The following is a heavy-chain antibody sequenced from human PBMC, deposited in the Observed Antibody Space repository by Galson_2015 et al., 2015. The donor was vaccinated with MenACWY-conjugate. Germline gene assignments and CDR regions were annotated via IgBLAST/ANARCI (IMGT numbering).Heavy chain of an antibody. CDR2: ITGKGNGYAT. D-gene: IGHD1-26*01. CDR1: GFIFSDSG. Sequence: SLRLSCAASGFIFSDSGMHWVRQASGKGLEWVGRITGKGNGYATEYAASVKGRFTISRDDSKNTAYLQMNSLKTEDTAVYYCTRVNPTSCDYYDDIDIWGQGTMVTVSS. CDR3: TRVNPTSCDYYDDIDI. J-gene: IGHJ3*02. V-gene: IGHV3-73*01.